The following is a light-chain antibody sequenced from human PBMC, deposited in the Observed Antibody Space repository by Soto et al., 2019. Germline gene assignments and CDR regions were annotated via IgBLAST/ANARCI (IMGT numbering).Light chain of an antibody. CDR2: AAS. CDR1: QSITGY. J-gene: IGKJ1*01. V-gene: IGKV1-39*01. CDR3: QQSFIPPWT. Sequence: DIQMTQSPSSLSASVEDRVTITCRASQSITGYLNWYQQKPGKVPKLLIYAASTLQSRVPSSFSGSGSGTDFTLTLSSLQAEDSATYYCQQSFIPPWTFGQGTKVDI.